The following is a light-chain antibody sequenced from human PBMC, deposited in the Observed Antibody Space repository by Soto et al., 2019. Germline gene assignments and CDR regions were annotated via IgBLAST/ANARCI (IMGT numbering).Light chain of an antibody. V-gene: IGKV3-20*01. CDR1: QRLSGSN. Sequence: EIVLTQSPGTLSLSPGERANISCRASQRLSGSNVGWYQQRPGQAPSLLIYGASKRTTGVPDRFSGSGSGTDFTLTITRLEPEDFAFYYCHYYGRSPLPFGGGTKVEIK. J-gene: IGKJ4*01. CDR2: GAS. CDR3: HYYGRSPLP.